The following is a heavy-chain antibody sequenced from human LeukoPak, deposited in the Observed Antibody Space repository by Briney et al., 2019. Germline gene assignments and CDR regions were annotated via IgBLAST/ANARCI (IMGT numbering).Heavy chain of an antibody. CDR2: IHSDGNST. J-gene: IGHJ3*02. V-gene: IGHV3-74*01. Sequence: GGSLRLSCAASGFTVSSNYMSWVRQAPGKGLVWVSRIHSDGNSTNYADSVKGRFTISRDNAKNTLYLQMNSLRAEDTAVYYCARGYLDCSSTSCLEDAFDIWGQGTMVTVSS. D-gene: IGHD2-2*01. CDR3: ARGYLDCSSTSCLEDAFDI. CDR1: GFTVSSNY.